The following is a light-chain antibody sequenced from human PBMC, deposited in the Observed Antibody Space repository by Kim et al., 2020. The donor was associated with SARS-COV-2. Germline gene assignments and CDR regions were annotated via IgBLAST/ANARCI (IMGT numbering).Light chain of an antibody. CDR3: NSRDSNDNVV. CDR2: GKN. V-gene: IGLV3-19*01. J-gene: IGLJ2*01. CDR1: SLRSYY. Sequence: VALGQTVRITCQGDSLRSYYAPRYQQKPGQAPILVIYGKNNRPSGIPDRFSGSSSGNTTSLTITGTQAGDEADYYCNSRDSNDNVVFGGGTKVTVL.